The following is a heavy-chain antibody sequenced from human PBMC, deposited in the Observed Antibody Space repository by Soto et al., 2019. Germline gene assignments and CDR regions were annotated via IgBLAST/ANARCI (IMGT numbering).Heavy chain of an antibody. CDR1: GFTFSSYA. CDR2: ISDSGTLT. D-gene: IGHD2-2*01. V-gene: IGHV3-23*01. CDR3: ARYIPGVRYYGMDV. Sequence: EVQLLESGGGLVQPGGSLRLSCAASGFTFSSYAMKWVRQAPGKGLEWVSLISDSGTLTYYADSVKGRFTISRDNSGNTLFLQMYSLRAEDTAVNYCARYIPGVRYYGMDVWGQGTTVTVSS. J-gene: IGHJ6*02.